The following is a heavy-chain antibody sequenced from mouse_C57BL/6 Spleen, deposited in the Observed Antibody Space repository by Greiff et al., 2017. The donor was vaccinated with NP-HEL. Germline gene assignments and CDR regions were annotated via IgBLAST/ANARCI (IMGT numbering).Heavy chain of an antibody. CDR2: ISYSGST. Sequence: EVQRVESGPGMVKPSQSLSLTCTVTGYSITSGYDWHWIRHFPGNKLEWMGYISYSGSTNYNPSLKSRISITHDTSKNHFFLKLNSVTTEDTATYYCARSYDGYSWYFDVWGTGTTVTVSS. D-gene: IGHD2-3*01. CDR1: GYSITSGYD. V-gene: IGHV3-1*01. CDR3: ARSYDGYSWYFDV. J-gene: IGHJ1*03.